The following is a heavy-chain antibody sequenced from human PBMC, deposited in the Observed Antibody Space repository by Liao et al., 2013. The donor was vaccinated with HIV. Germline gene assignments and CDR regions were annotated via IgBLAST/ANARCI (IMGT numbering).Heavy chain of an antibody. V-gene: IGHV4-4*07. CDR3: ARVVDSNSWYWYFDL. D-gene: IGHD6-13*01. CDR1: GGSISTHY. Sequence: QVQLQESGPGLVRPSETLSLTCSVSGGSISTHYWSWIRQPAGKGLEFIGVVYASGSTKYNPSLKSRLTMSIDTSNNQFSLKVTSVTAADTAVYYCARVVDSNSWYWYFDLWGRGTLVTVSS. J-gene: IGHJ2*01. CDR2: VYASGST.